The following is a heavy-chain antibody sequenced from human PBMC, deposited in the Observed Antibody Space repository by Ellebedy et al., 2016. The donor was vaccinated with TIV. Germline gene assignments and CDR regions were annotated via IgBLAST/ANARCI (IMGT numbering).Heavy chain of an antibody. V-gene: IGHV3-33*08. CDR1: GFTFSSYG. Sequence: GESLKISCAASGFTFSSYGMHWVRQAPGKGLEWVAVIWYDGSNKYYADSVKGRFTISRDNSKNTLYLQMNSLRAEDTAVYYCAREEDSSSWYPTSSFFYWGQGTLVTVSS. CDR3: AREEDSSSWYPTSSFFY. J-gene: IGHJ4*02. CDR2: IWYDGSNK. D-gene: IGHD6-13*01.